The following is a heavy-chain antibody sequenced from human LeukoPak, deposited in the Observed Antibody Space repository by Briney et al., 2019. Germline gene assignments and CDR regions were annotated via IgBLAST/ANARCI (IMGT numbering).Heavy chain of an antibody. CDR3: AYCSGYHLDYFDY. CDR1: GFTFSSYG. V-gene: IGHV3-30*02. J-gene: IGHJ4*02. D-gene: IGHD3-22*01. CDR2: IRYDGSNK. Sequence: PGGSLRLSCAASGFTFSSYGMHWVRQAPGKGLEWVAFIRYDGSNKYYADSVKGRFIISRDNSKNTLYLQMNSLRAEDTAVYYCAYCSGYHLDYFDYWGQGTLVTVSS.